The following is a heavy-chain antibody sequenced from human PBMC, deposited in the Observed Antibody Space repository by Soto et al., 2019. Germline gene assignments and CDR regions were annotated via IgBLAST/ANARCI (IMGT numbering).Heavy chain of an antibody. CDR1: GYSFNSHP. Sequence: QVQLVPFGAWVKKAGASVKVARKTSGYSFNSHPITRVRQAPGQGLDGVGWISTYSGDPNYAQKFQGRVTMTTDTSTNTAYMELRNLRSDDTAVYYCARVWGSYQAPSGGAGFDPWGQGTLVTVSS. V-gene: IGHV1-18*04. CDR2: ISTYSGDP. J-gene: IGHJ5*02. D-gene: IGHD3-16*02. CDR3: ARVWGSYQAPSGGAGFDP.